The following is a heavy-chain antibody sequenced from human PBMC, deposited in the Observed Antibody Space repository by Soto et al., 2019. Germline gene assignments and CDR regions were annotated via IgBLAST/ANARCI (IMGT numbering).Heavy chain of an antibody. CDR1: GFTFSSYG. Sequence: QVQLVESGGGVVQPGRSLRLSCAASGFTFSSYGMHWVRQAPGKGLEWVAVISYDGSNKYYADSVKGRFTISRDNSKNTLYLQMNRLRAEDTAVYYCAKARGGRSLTGTSSGGNWCDPGGQGTLVTVSS. CDR2: ISYDGSNK. J-gene: IGHJ5*02. V-gene: IGHV3-30*18. D-gene: IGHD4-4*01. CDR3: AKARGGRSLTGTSSGGNWCDP.